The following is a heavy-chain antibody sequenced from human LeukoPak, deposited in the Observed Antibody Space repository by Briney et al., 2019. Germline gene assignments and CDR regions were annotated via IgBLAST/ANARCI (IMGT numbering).Heavy chain of an antibody. Sequence: ASVKVSCKASGYTFTSYYMHWVRQAPGQGLEWMGIINPSGGSTSYAQKFQGRVTMTRDTSTSTVYMELSSLRSEDTAVYYCARESLTTSEAAAAQPLFYWGQGTLVTVSS. CDR3: ARESLTTSEAAAAQPLFY. J-gene: IGHJ4*02. V-gene: IGHV1-46*01. CDR2: INPSGGST. CDR1: GYTFTSYY. D-gene: IGHD6-13*01.